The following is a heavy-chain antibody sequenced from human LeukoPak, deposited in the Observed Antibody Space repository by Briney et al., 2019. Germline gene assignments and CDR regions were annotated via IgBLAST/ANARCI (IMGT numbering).Heavy chain of an antibody. CDR2: IYTSGST. V-gene: IGHV4-61*02. D-gene: IGHD6-19*01. J-gene: IGHJ5*02. CDR3: ARDRSLKSDSSLYNWFDP. Sequence: SETLSLTCTVSGGSISSGSYYWSWIRQPAGKGLEWIGRIYTSGSTNYNPSLKSRVTMSVDTSKNQFSLKLSSVTAADTAVYYCARDRSLKSDSSLYNWFDPWGQGTLVTVSS. CDR1: GGSISSGSYY.